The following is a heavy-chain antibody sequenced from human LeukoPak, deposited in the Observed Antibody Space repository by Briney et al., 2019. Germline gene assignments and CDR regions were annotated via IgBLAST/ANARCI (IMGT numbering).Heavy chain of an antibody. CDR3: ARPRTSGPETYYFDY. CDR2: IYYSGST. D-gene: IGHD2-15*01. Sequence: SETLSLTCTVSGGSISSYYWSWIRQPPGKGLEWIGYIYYSGSTNYNPSLKSRVTISVDTSKNQFSLKLSSVTAADTAVYYCARPRTSGPETYYFDYWGQGTLVTVSS. V-gene: IGHV4-59*08. CDR1: GGSISSYY. J-gene: IGHJ4*02.